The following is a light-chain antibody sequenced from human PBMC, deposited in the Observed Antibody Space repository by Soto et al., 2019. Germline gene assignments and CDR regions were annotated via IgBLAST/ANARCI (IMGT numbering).Light chain of an antibody. V-gene: IGLV1-40*01. CDR2: GNS. CDR3: QSYDSSLSGWV. Sequence: QSVLTQPPSVSGAPGQRITISCTGSRSNIGAGYEVHWYQQLPGTAPKLLIYGNSNRPSGVPDRFSGSKSGTSASLAITGLQAEDEADYYCQSYDSSLSGWVFGGRTKVTVL. J-gene: IGLJ3*02. CDR1: RSNIGAGYE.